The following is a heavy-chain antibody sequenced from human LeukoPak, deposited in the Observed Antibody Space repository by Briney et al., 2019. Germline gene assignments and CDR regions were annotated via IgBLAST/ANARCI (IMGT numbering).Heavy chain of an antibody. CDR3: ARVRKGYCSSTSCYAPLNY. D-gene: IGHD2-2*01. CDR1: GGTFSSYA. J-gene: IGHJ4*02. V-gene: IGHV1-69*13. CDR2: IIPIFGTA. Sequence: SVKVSCKASGGTFSSYAISWVRQAPGQGLEWMGGIIPIFGTANYAQKFQSRVTITADESTSTAYMELRSLRSEDTAVYYCARVRKGYCSSTSCYAPLNYWGQGTLVTVSS.